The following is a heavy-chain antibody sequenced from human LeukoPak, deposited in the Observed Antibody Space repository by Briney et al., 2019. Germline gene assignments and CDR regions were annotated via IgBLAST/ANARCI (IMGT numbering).Heavy chain of an antibody. J-gene: IGHJ3*02. Sequence: GSLRLSCAASGFTFSSYSMNWVRQAPGKGLEWVSSISSSSSYIYYADSVKGRFTISRDNAKNSLYLQMNSLRAEDTAVYYCARGSSDIVVVPDADAFDIWGQGTMVTVSS. D-gene: IGHD2-2*01. CDR1: GFTFSSYS. CDR3: ARGSSDIVVVPDADAFDI. V-gene: IGHV3-21*01. CDR2: ISSSSSYI.